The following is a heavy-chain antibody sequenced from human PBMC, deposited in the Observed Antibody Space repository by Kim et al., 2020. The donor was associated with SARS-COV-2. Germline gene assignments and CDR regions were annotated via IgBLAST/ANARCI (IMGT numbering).Heavy chain of an antibody. Sequence: GGSLRLSCAASGFSFSSYAIHWVRQAPGKGLEWVALISYDGSNEKYADSVKGRFTISRDNSKNTLYLQMNSLTPEDTAVYYSARDGSYSFGYKGHVDYWGQGTLVTVSS. D-gene: IGHD5-18*01. CDR3: ARDGSYSFGYKGHVDY. CDR2: ISYDGSNE. J-gene: IGHJ4*02. CDR1: GFSFSSYA. V-gene: IGHV3-30*04.